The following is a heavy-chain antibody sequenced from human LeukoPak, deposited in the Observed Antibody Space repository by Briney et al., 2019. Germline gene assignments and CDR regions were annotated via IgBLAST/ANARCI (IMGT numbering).Heavy chain of an antibody. D-gene: IGHD3-22*01. J-gene: IGHJ5*02. CDR3: ARGSGYQNNWFDP. V-gene: IGHV4-59*01. Sequence: SETLSLTCTVSGDSLRSYYWIWVRQPPGKGLECIGYIYYSGSTNYNPSLRSRVTISVDTSKNQFSLKLSSVTAADTAVYYCARGSGYQNNWFDPWGQGTLVTVSS. CDR2: IYYSGST. CDR1: GDSLRSYY.